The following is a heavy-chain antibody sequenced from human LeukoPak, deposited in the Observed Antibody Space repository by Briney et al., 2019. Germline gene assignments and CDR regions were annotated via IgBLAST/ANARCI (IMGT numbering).Heavy chain of an antibody. CDR1: GFSFSSYA. J-gene: IGHJ4*02. CDR2: ISDGGAIT. D-gene: IGHD4-23*01. V-gene: IGHV3-23*01. Sequence: GGSLRLSCAVSGFSFSSYAMTWVRQAPGKGLEWVSAISDGGAITYYADSVKGRCTISRDNSKNTLYLQMNSLRAEDTAVYYCAKGGRNSEGDYWGQGTLVTVSS. CDR3: AKGGRNSEGDY.